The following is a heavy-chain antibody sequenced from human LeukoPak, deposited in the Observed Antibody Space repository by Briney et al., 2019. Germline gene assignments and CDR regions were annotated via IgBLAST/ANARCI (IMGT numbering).Heavy chain of an antibody. CDR2: IYPGDSDT. V-gene: IGHV5-51*01. CDR1: GYSFPTYW. J-gene: IGHJ6*02. Sequence: GESLKISCKGSGYSFPTYWIVWLRQMPGKGPEWMGIIYPGDSDTRYSPSFQGQVTISADKSTSTASLQWSSLKASDTAMYYCARQHYYGSGSPSYGMDVWGQGTTVTVSS. D-gene: IGHD3-10*01. CDR3: ARQHYYGSGSPSYGMDV.